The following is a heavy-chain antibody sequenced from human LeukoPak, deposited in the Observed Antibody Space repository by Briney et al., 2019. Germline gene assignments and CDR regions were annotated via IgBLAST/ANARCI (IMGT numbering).Heavy chain of an antibody. CDR3: ASSGYYYGMDV. CDR2: IYYSGST. Sequence: SETLPLTCTVSGGSISSYYWSWIRQPPGKGLEWIGYIYYSGSTNYNPSLKSRVTISVDTSKNQFSLKLSSVTAADTAVYYCASSGYYYGMDVWGKGTTVTVSS. J-gene: IGHJ6*04. V-gene: IGHV4-59*01. D-gene: IGHD3-10*01. CDR1: GGSISSYY.